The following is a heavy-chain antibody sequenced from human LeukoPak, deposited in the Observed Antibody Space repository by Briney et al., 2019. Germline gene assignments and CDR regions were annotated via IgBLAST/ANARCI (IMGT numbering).Heavy chain of an antibody. Sequence: GGSLRLSCAASGFTFSSYWMHWVRQAPGKGLVWVSRINSDGSSTSYADSVKGRFTISRDNAKNTLYLQMNSLRSEDTAVYYCARRLGSGKGWFDPWGQGTLVTVSS. J-gene: IGHJ5*02. CDR2: INSDGSST. D-gene: IGHD3-10*01. CDR1: GFTFSSYW. V-gene: IGHV3-74*01. CDR3: ARRLGSGKGWFDP.